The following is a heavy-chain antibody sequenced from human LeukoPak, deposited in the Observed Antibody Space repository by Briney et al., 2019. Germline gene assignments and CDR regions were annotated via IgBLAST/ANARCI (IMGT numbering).Heavy chain of an antibody. CDR3: AKEPNGYSYGYPYYFDY. CDR2: ISGSGGST. CDR1: GFTFSSYA. J-gene: IGHJ4*02. V-gene: IGHV3-23*01. D-gene: IGHD5-18*01. Sequence: GGSLRLSCAASGFTFSSYAMSWVRQAPGKGLEWVSAISGSGGSTYYADSVKGRFTISGDNSKNTLYLQMNSLRAEDTAVYYGAKEPNGYSYGYPYYFDYWGQGTLVTVSS.